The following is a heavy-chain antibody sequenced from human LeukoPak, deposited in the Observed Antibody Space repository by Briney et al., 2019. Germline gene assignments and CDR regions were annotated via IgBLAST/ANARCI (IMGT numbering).Heavy chain of an antibody. CDR2: IYYSGST. CDR3: AREVIGELGNWFDP. Sequence: SETLSLTCTVSGGSISSSSYYWGWIRQPPGKGLEWIGSIYYSGSTYYNPSLKSRVTISVDTSKNHFSLKLSSVTAADTAVYYCAREVIGELGNWFDPWGQGTLVTVSS. D-gene: IGHD3-10*01. J-gene: IGHJ5*02. CDR1: GGSISSSSYY. V-gene: IGHV4-39*02.